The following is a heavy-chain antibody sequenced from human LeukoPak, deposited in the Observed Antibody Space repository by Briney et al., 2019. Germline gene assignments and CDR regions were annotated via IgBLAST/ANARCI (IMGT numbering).Heavy chain of an antibody. CDR1: GGSIRSYY. V-gene: IGHV4-59*01. CDR2: IYYSGST. D-gene: IGHD5-18*01. J-gene: IGHJ4*02. Sequence: SETLSLTCTVSGGSIRSYYWGWIRQPPGQGLEWIGCIYYSGSTNYNPSLKSRITISVDTSKNQFSLKLTSVTAADTAVYYCASKLWSSSDYWGQGTLVTVSS. CDR3: ASKLWSSSDY.